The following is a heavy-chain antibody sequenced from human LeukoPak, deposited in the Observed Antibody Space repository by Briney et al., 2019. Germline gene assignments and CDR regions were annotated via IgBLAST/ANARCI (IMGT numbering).Heavy chain of an antibody. J-gene: IGHJ4*02. V-gene: IGHV3-23*01. Sequence: GGSLRLSCAASGFTLSSYAMSWVRQAPGKGLEWVSAISGGGGSTYYADSVKGRFTISRDNSKNTLYLQMNSLRAEDTAVYYCAKDGQQLVPLSDWGQGTLVTVSS. D-gene: IGHD6-13*01. CDR1: GFTLSSYA. CDR3: AKDGQQLVPLSD. CDR2: ISGGGGST.